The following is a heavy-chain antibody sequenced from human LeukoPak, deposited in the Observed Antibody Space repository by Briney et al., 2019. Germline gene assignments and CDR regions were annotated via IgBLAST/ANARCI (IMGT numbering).Heavy chain of an antibody. D-gene: IGHD5-18*01. CDR1: GGSFSGYY. CDR2: INHGGST. J-gene: IGHJ6*03. CDR3: ARGQAAMASYYYYMDV. Sequence: SETLSLTCAVYGGSFSGYYWNWIRQPPGEGLEWIGEINHGGSTNYNPSLKSRVTISVDTSKNQFSLKLSSVTAADTAVYYCARGQAAMASYYYYMDVWGKGTTVTVSS. V-gene: IGHV4-34*01.